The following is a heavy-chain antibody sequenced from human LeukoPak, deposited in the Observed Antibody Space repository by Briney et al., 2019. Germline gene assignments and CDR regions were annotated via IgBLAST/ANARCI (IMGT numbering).Heavy chain of an antibody. J-gene: IGHJ4*02. D-gene: IGHD3-22*01. V-gene: IGHV3-23*01. CDR3: ARGPPMYSYGSTDYHYDYFNY. CDR1: GFTFSSYG. Sequence: HPGGSLRLSCAASGFTFSSYGMSWVRQAPGKGLEWVSAISGSGGSTYYADSVKGRFTISRDNSKNTLYLQMNSLRAEDTAVYYCARGPPMYSYGSTDYHYDYFNYWGQGTLVTVSS. CDR2: ISGSGGST.